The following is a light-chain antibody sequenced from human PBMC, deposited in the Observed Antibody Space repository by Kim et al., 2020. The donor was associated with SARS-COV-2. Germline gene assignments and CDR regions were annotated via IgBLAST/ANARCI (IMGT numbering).Light chain of an antibody. V-gene: IGLV3-1*01. J-gene: IGLJ2*01. Sequence: VSPGQTASVPCSGNTLGNKYTSWYQQKPGQSPVQVMYQDSKRPSGIPERFSGSSSGNTATLTISGTQAMDEADYYCQAWDSSTAVVFGGGTQLTVL. CDR3: QAWDSSTAVV. CDR1: TLGNKY. CDR2: QDS.